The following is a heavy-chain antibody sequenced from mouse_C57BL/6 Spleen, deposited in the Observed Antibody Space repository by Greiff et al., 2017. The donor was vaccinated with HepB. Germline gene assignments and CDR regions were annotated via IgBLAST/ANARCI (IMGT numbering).Heavy chain of an antibody. CDR1: GYAFSSSW. CDR3: ARPYGYNYAMDY. CDR2: IYPGDGDT. J-gene: IGHJ4*01. D-gene: IGHD2-2*01. Sequence: VQLVESGPELVKPGASVKISCKASGYAFSSSWMNWVKQRPGKGLEWIGRIYPGDGDTNYNGKFKGKATLTADKSSSTAYMQLSSLTSEDSAVYFCARPYGYNYAMDYWGQGTSVTVSS. V-gene: IGHV1-82*01.